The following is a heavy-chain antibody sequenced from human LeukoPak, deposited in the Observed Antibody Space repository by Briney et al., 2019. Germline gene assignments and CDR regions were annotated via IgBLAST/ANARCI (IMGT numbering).Heavy chain of an antibody. Sequence: SETLSLTCGVSDYSISSDYYWGWIRQPPGKGLERSGSIYHSGTAYYNPSLNSRVTISVDTSKNQFSMKLNSVTAADTAVYYCARVWGYTYGYFDYWGQGTLVTVSS. V-gene: IGHV4-38-2*01. CDR2: IYHSGTA. CDR3: ARVWGYTYGYFDY. J-gene: IGHJ4*02. D-gene: IGHD5-18*01. CDR1: DYSISSDYY.